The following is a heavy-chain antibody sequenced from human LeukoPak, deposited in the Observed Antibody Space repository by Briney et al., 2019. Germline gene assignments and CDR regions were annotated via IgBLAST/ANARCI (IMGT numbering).Heavy chain of an antibody. Sequence: ASVKVSCKASGGTFSSYAISWVRQAPGQGLEWMGGIIPIFGTANYAQKFQGRVTITADESTSTAYMELSSLRSEDTAVYYCARLVELGYCSSTSCYGRGWFDPWGQGTLVTVSS. CDR3: ARLVELGYCSSTSCYGRGWFDP. J-gene: IGHJ5*02. CDR1: GGTFSSYA. CDR2: IIPIFGTA. D-gene: IGHD2-2*01. V-gene: IGHV1-69*01.